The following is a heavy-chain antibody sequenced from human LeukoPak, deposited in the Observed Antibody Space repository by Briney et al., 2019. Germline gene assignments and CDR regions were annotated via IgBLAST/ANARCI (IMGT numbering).Heavy chain of an antibody. D-gene: IGHD3-10*01. CDR2: IYTSGST. V-gene: IGHV4-4*07. CDR3: ARTGGSFYFYYYMDV. CDR1: GYSISSGYY. J-gene: IGHJ6*03. Sequence: PSETLSLTCTVSGYSISSGYYWSWIRQPAGKGLEWIGRIYTSGSTNYNPSLKSRVTMSVDTSKNQFSLKLSSVTAADTAVYCCARTGGSFYFYYYMDVWGKGTTVTVSS.